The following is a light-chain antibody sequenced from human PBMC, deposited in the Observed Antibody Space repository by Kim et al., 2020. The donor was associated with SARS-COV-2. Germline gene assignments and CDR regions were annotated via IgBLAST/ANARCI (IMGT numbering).Light chain of an antibody. CDR3: QSYNSAPWT. CDR2: AAS. CDR1: QDISNY. Sequence: GDRVTFTCRVSQDISNYLAWFQHKPGTAPKLLIYAASALHSEVPSRFSGSGSGTDFTLTISSLQPEDVATFYCQSYNSAPWTFGRGTKVDIK. V-gene: IGKV1-27*01. J-gene: IGKJ1*01.